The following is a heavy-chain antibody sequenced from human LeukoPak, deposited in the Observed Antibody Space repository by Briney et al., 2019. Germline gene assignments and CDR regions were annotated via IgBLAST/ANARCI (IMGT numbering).Heavy chain of an antibody. CDR1: GFTFSNAW. J-gene: IGHJ4*02. V-gene: IGHV3-15*01. CDR3: TTGSYSSSWPPVDY. CDR2: IKSKTDGGTT. D-gene: IGHD6-13*01. Sequence: GGSLRLSCAASGFTFSNAWMSWVRQAPGKGLEWVGRIKSKTDGGTTDYAAPVKGRFTISRDDSKNTLYLQMNSLKTEDTAVYYCTTGSYSSSWPPVDYWGQGTLVTVSS.